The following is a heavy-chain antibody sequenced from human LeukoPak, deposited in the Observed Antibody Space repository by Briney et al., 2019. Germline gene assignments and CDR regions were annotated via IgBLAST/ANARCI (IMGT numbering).Heavy chain of an antibody. J-gene: IGHJ4*02. CDR1: GFTLSSYA. CDR2: ISSSSYI. D-gene: IGHD1-26*01. Sequence: GGSLRLSCTASGFTLSSYAMNWVRQAPGKGLEWVSSISSSSYIYYADSAKGRFTISRDNAKNSLYLQMNSLRAEDTAVYYCARDRIVGATTGDYWGQGTLVTVSS. CDR3: ARDRIVGATTGDY. V-gene: IGHV3-21*01.